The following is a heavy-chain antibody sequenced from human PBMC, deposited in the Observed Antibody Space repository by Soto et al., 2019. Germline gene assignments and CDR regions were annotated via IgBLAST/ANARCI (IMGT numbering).Heavy chain of an antibody. D-gene: IGHD3-22*01. CDR2: IYPGDSDT. V-gene: IGHV5-51*01. Sequence: GESLNISCKGSGYSFTTYWIGWVRQMPGKGLEWMGIIYPGDSDTRYSPSFQGQVTISADKSISTAYLQWSSLKASDTAMYYCARRHYDDSSGYDPTWFDSWGQGTLVTVPQ. CDR1: GYSFTTYW. J-gene: IGHJ5*01. CDR3: ARRHYDDSSGYDPTWFDS.